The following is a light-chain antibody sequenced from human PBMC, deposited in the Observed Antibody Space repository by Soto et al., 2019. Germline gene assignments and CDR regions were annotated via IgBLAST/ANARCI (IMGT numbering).Light chain of an antibody. J-gene: IGKJ1*01. Sequence: DSVFAQSPGTLSLSPGGRVTLSCRASQSVSSTYLAWYQQKPGQAPRLLIYGASSRATGIPDRFSGSGSGTDFTLTISEVEPEDFAVYYCHQRQSSHRTFRQATKVDIK. CDR1: QSVSSTY. CDR3: HQRQSSHRT. V-gene: IGKV3-20*01. CDR2: GAS.